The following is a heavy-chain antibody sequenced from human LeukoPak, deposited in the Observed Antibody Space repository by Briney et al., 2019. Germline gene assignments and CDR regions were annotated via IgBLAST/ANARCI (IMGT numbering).Heavy chain of an antibody. CDR1: GGAISGFY. CDR2: IYSSGTT. D-gene: IGHD3-22*01. Sequence: PSETLSLTCTVSGGAISGFYWNWIRQPAGKGLDWIGRIYSSGTTNYNPSLKSRVTMSVDTSKNQFSLRLSSVTAADTAVYYCARGTDSSGFYNSYFDPWGQGTLVTVSS. CDR3: ARGTDSSGFYNSYFDP. J-gene: IGHJ5*02. V-gene: IGHV4-4*07.